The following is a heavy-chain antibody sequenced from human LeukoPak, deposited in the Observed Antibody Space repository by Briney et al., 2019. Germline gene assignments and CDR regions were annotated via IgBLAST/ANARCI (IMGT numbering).Heavy chain of an antibody. CDR1: GYTFTGYY. CDR3: ARDSRSGGSYYEFDY. J-gene: IGHJ4*02. V-gene: IGHV1-2*02. D-gene: IGHD1-26*01. Sequence: ASVTVSCKASGYTFTGYYMHWVRQAPGQGLEWMGWINPNSGGTNYAQKFQGRVTMTGDTSISTAYMELSRLRSDDTAVYYCARDSRSGGSYYEFDYWGQGTLVTVSS. CDR2: INPNSGGT.